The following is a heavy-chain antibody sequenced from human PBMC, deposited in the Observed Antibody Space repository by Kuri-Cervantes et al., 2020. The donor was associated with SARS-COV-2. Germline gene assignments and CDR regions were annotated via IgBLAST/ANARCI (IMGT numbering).Heavy chain of an antibody. CDR2: INRNGGST. J-gene: IGHJ2*01. V-gene: IGHV3-20*04. CDR3: ASLGWTADCYFDF. D-gene: IGHD3/OR15-3a*01. CDR1: GFTFDDYC. Sequence: GESLKISCAASGFTFDDYCMSWVRQAPGKGLEWVSGINRNGGSTGYADSVKGRFTISRDNSKNSLYLQMNSLRAEGTAVYYCASLGWTADCYFDFWGRGTLVTVSS.